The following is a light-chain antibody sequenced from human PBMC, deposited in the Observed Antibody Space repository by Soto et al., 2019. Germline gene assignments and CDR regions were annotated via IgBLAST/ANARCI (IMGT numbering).Light chain of an antibody. V-gene: IGKV3-20*01. Sequence: EIVLTQSPGSLSLSPGERATLSCRASQSVSSTFFAWYQHRPGQDPRLLMYGASSRATGIPERFSGSGSGTDFTLPISRLEPEDFAVYYCQQFDSSVTFGQGTKVEIK. CDR1: QSVSSTF. CDR3: QQFDSSVT. CDR2: GAS. J-gene: IGKJ1*01.